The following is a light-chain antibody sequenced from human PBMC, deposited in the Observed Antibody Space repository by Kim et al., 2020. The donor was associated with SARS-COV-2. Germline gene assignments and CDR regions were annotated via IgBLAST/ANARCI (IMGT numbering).Light chain of an antibody. V-gene: IGLV3-21*04. CDR1: NIGRKS. CDR2: YDR. CDR3: QVWDSTSDHPV. Sequence: APGMRAGITCGGKNIGRKSVHWYQQKPDQAPVLVMYYDRDRPSGIPERFSGSNSGNTATLTISRVEAGDEANYYCQVWDSTSDHPVFGGGTQLTVL. J-gene: IGLJ3*02.